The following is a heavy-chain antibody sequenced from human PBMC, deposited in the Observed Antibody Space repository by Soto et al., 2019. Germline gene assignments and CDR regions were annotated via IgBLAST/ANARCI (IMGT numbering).Heavy chain of an antibody. CDR1: GGSISSYY. D-gene: IGHD6-6*01. CDR2: IYYSGST. J-gene: IGHJ3*02. Sequence: TLSLTCTVSGGSISSYYWSWIRQPPGKGLEWIGYIYYSGSTNYNPSLKSRVTISVDTSKNQFSLKLSSVTAADTAVYYCARVVAARLNAFDIWGQGTMVTVSS. V-gene: IGHV4-59*01. CDR3: ARVVAARLNAFDI.